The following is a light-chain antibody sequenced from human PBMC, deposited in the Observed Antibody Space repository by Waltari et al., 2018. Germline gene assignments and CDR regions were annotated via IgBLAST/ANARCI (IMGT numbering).Light chain of an antibody. Sequence: DIVMTQSPDSLAVSLCERATINCDSSQSVLYSSNNKNYLAWYQQKPGQPPKLLIYWASTRDSGVPDRFSGSGSGTDFTLSISSLQAEDVAFYYCQQYYTTPWTFGQGTKVEIK. J-gene: IGKJ1*01. CDR2: WAS. CDR1: QSVLYSSNNKNY. V-gene: IGKV4-1*01. CDR3: QQYYTTPWT.